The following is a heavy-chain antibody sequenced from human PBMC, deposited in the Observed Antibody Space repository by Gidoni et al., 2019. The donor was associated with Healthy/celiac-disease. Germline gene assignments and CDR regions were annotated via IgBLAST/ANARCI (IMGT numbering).Heavy chain of an antibody. Sequence: EVQLLESGGGLVQPGGSLRLSCAASGFTFSSYAMSWVRQAPGKGLQWASAISGSGGSTYYADSVKGRFTISRDNSKNTLYLQMTSLRAEDTAVYYCGRDSSGSDYWGQGTLVTVSS. CDR1: GFTFSSYA. CDR3: GRDSSGSDY. D-gene: IGHD3-22*01. CDR2: ISGSGGST. V-gene: IGHV3-23*01. J-gene: IGHJ4*02.